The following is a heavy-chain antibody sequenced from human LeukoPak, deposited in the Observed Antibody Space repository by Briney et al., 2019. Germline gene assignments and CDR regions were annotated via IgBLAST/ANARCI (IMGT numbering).Heavy chain of an antibody. Sequence: GGSLRLSCTASGFTFGVCAMSWVRQAPGKGLEWVGFIRSKAYGGTTEYAASVKGRFTISRDDSKSIAYLQMNSLKTEDTAVYYCTRSNGWSRFDYWGQGTLVTVSS. V-gene: IGHV3-49*04. CDR1: GFTFGVCA. CDR2: IRSKAYGGTT. CDR3: TRSNGWSRFDY. D-gene: IGHD3-22*01. J-gene: IGHJ4*02.